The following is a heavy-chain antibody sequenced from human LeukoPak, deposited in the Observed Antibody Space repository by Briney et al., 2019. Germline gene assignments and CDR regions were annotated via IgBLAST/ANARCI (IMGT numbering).Heavy chain of an antibody. J-gene: IGHJ4*02. CDR2: ISGSGGGT. CDR1: GFTFSSYA. D-gene: IGHD6-19*01. CDR3: AKTTTGYSSGRYPGWPVDY. Sequence: GGSLRLSCAASGFTFSSYAVSWVRQAPGKGLEWVSPISGSGGGTYYADSVKGRFTISRDNSKNTVYLQMISLSTEDTAVYYCAKTTTGYSSGRYPGWPVDYWGQGTLVTVSS. V-gene: IGHV3-23*01.